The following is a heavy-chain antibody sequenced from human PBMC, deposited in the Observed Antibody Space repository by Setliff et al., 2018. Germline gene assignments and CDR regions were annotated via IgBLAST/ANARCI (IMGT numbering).Heavy chain of an antibody. V-gene: IGHV1-2*02. CDR3: AREVLSTVVAWDY. CDR1: GFGLTTFG. CDR2: INPNSGDT. Sequence: ASVKVSCKTSGFGLTTFGFSWLRQAPGQGLEWMGCINPNSGDTTFAQKFRGRVTITRDTSNSTDYMDLSRLTSDDTAVYYCAREVLSTVVAWDYWGQGTLVTVSS. D-gene: IGHD4-17*01. J-gene: IGHJ4*02.